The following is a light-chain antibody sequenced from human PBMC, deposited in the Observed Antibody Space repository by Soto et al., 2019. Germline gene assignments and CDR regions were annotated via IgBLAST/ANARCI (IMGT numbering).Light chain of an antibody. Sequence: DIQMTQSPSTLSASVGDRVTITCRASQSISSWLAWYQQKPGKAPKLLIYDASSLESGVPSRFSGSGSGTEFTLTISSLQPDDFATYYCQQYNSPWTFGQGTKVEIQ. CDR3: QQYNSPWT. J-gene: IGKJ1*01. CDR1: QSISSW. V-gene: IGKV1-5*01. CDR2: DAS.